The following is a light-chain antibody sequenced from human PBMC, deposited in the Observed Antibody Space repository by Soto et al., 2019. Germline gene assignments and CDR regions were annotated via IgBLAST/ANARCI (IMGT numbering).Light chain of an antibody. CDR2: SNN. Sequence: QSVLTQPPSASGTPGQRVTISCSGSSSNIGSNTVNWYQQLPGTAPNLLIYSNNLRPSGVPDRFSGSKSDTSASLAISGLQSEDEADYYCAAWDDSLNGHAVFGGGTKLTVL. J-gene: IGLJ2*01. CDR3: AAWDDSLNGHAV. V-gene: IGLV1-44*01. CDR1: SSNIGSNT.